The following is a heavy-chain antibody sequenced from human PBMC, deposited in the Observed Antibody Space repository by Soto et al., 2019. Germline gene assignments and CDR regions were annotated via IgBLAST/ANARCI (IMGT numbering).Heavy chain of an antibody. V-gene: IGHV4-34*01. Sequence: SETLSLTCAVYGGSFSGYYWSWIRQPPGKGLEWIGEINHSGSTNYNPSLKSRVTISVDTSKNQFSLKLSSVTAADTAVYYCARLAYYDFWSGYPGELGFAPWGQGTLVTVSS. J-gene: IGHJ5*02. CDR1: GGSFSGYY. CDR3: ARLAYYDFWSGYPGELGFAP. D-gene: IGHD3-3*01. CDR2: INHSGST.